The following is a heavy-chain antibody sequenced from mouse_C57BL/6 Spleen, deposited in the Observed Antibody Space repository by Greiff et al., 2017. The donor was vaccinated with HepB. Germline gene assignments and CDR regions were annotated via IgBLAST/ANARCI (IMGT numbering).Heavy chain of an antibody. D-gene: IGHD3-2*02. J-gene: IGHJ2*01. CDR1: GYTFTSYW. CDR2: IYPSDSET. CDR3: ARGGSSGYDFDY. Sequence: QVQLKQPGAELVRPGSSVKLSCKASGYTFTSYWMDWVKQRPGQGLEWIGNIYPSDSETHYNQKFKDKATLTVDKSSSTAYMQLSSLTSEDSAVYYCARGGSSGYDFDYWGQGTTLTVSS. V-gene: IGHV1-61*01.